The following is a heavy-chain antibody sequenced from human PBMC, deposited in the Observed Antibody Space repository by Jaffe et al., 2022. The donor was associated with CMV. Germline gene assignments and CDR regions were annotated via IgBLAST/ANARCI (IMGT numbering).Heavy chain of an antibody. CDR1: GFTFSSYA. CDR2: ISGSGGST. CDR3: AKVMTTVSRGGYYYYGMDV. D-gene: IGHD4-4*01. Sequence: EVQLLESGGGLVQPGGSLRLSCAASGFTFSSYAMSWVRQAPGKGLEWVSAISGSGGSTYYADSVKGRFTISRDNSKNTLYLQMNSLRAEDTAVYYCAKVMTTVSRGGYYYYGMDVWGQGTTVTVSS. J-gene: IGHJ6*02. V-gene: IGHV3-23*01.